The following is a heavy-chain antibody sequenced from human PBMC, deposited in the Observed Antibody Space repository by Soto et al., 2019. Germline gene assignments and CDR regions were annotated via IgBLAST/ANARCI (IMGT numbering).Heavy chain of an antibody. Sequence: QVQLQQWGAGLLKPSETLSLTCAVYGGSFSGYYWSWIRQPPGKGLEWIGEINHSGSTNYNPSLKSRVTRSLVTYKHQFSLKLSPVTDADTAVYYCASLKGYQLLYSIWFDPLGQGTLVTVSS. CDR1: GGSFSGYY. V-gene: IGHV4-34*01. CDR2: INHSGST. D-gene: IGHD2-2*01. J-gene: IGHJ5*02. CDR3: ASLKGYQLLYSIWFDP.